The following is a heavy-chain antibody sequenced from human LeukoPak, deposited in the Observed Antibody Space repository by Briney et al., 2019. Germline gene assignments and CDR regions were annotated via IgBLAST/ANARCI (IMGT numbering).Heavy chain of an antibody. D-gene: IGHD4-17*01. V-gene: IGHV3-23*01. CDR2: ITANGGYT. CDR1: AFSFSKFA. CDR3: AKGPNGDYIGAFDF. J-gene: IGHJ3*01. Sequence: GGSLRLSCAASAFSFSKFALIWVRQAPGKGLERVSAITANGGYTLYADAVKGRFTVSRDNSKNTLYLQINSLRPEDTVMYYCAKGPNGDYIGAFDFWGQGTMVTVSS.